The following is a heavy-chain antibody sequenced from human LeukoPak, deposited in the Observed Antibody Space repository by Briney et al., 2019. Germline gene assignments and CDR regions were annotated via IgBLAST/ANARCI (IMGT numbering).Heavy chain of an antibody. V-gene: IGHV4-4*07. J-gene: IGHJ4*02. CDR3: ARHLKEYCSSTSCYDGVGYFDY. CDR2: IYTSGST. Sequence: NTSETLSLTCTVSGGSISSYYWSWIRQPAGKGLEWIGRIYTSGSTNYNPSLKSRVTMSVDTSKNQFSLKLSSVTAADTAVYYCARHLKEYCSSTSCYDGVGYFDYWGQGTLVTVSS. D-gene: IGHD2-2*01. CDR1: GGSISSYY.